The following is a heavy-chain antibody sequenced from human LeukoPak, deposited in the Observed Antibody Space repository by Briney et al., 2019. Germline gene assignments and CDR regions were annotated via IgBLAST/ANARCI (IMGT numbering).Heavy chain of an antibody. CDR3: ATKLAISQWYFDL. J-gene: IGHJ2*01. D-gene: IGHD1-1*01. CDR1: GYIFTAYN. CDR2: IDPKSGGT. Sequence: GASVKVSCKASGYIFTAYNIHWVRQAPGQGLEWMGWIDPKSGGTKYAQQFQGRVSMTRDTSMSTAYMEFSSLRPDDTAVYYCATKLAISQWYFDLWGRGTQVTVSS. V-gene: IGHV1-2*02.